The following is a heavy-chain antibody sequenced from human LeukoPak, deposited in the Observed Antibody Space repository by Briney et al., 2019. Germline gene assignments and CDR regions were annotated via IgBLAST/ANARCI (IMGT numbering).Heavy chain of an antibody. Sequence: SETLSLTCTVSGGSISSYYWSWIRQPAGKGLEWIGRIYISVSTNYNPSLKSRVTISIDTSKNQFSLKLNSVTAADTAVYYCARKRLAVAGTFDYWGQGTLVTVSS. CDR1: GGSISSYY. CDR3: ARKRLAVAGTFDY. V-gene: IGHV4-4*07. CDR2: IYISVST. D-gene: IGHD6-19*01. J-gene: IGHJ4*02.